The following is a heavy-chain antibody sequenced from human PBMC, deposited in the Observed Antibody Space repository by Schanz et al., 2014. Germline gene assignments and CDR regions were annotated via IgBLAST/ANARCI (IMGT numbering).Heavy chain of an antibody. D-gene: IGHD1-26*01. CDR3: ARNRGSGGQNWYFDL. CDR2: ISGSGGST. J-gene: IGHJ2*01. V-gene: IGHV3-23*04. Sequence: EVQLVESGGGLVQPGGSLRLSCTASGFTFSSYSMNWVRQAPGKGLEWVSAISGSGGSTYYADSVKGRFTISSDSSKNTLYLQMSSLRADDTAVYYCARNRGSGGQNWYFDLWGRGTLVTVSS. CDR1: GFTFSSYS.